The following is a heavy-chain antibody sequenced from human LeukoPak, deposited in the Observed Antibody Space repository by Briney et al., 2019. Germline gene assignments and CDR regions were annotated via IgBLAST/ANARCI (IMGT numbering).Heavy chain of an antibody. Sequence: PSETLSLTCAVYSGSFSGYYWSWIRQPPGKGLEWIGEINHSGSTNYNPSLKSRVTISVDTSKNQFSLKLSSVTAADTAVYYCARRRWPPSNYDYWGQGTLVTVSS. V-gene: IGHV4-34*01. D-gene: IGHD4-23*01. J-gene: IGHJ4*02. CDR1: SGSFSGYY. CDR2: INHSGST. CDR3: ARRRWPPSNYDY.